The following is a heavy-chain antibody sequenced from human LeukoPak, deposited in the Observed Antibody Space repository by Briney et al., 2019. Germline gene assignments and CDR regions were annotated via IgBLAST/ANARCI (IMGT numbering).Heavy chain of an antibody. D-gene: IGHD2/OR15-2a*01. CDR3: ARYPGFLIDY. J-gene: IGHJ4*02. CDR1: GYTFTTYG. Sequence: ASVKVSFKASGYTFTTYGISWVRQAPGQGLEWMGWIRDNGNTDYAQKFQGRVTMTTDTSTSTAYMELRSLRSDDTAVYYCARYPGFLIDYWGQGTLVTVPS. CDR2: IRDNGNT. V-gene: IGHV1-18*01.